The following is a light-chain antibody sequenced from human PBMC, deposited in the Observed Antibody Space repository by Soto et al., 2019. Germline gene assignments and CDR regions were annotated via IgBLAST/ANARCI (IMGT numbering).Light chain of an antibody. Sequence: IVLTQSASTLSVSTGGRATLSCRASQSVSSNLAWHQQRPGQAPRLIIYGASTRATGVPARFSGGGSGTEFTLTITSLQSEDFAVYWCQQYNNWPLTFGPGTRLEIK. CDR1: QSVSSN. CDR3: QQYNNWPLT. J-gene: IGKJ5*01. V-gene: IGKV3D-15*01. CDR2: GAS.